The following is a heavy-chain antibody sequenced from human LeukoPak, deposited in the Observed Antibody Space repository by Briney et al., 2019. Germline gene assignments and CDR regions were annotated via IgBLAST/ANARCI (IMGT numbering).Heavy chain of an antibody. V-gene: IGHV3-48*03. J-gene: IGHJ4*02. Sequence: GGSLRLSCAASGFTFSNYEMNWVRQAPGKGLEWVSYISISGSTIYYADSVEGRFTISRDNAKNSLHLQMNSLRAEDTAVYYCARDSEWGLQRSDYWGQGTLVTVSS. D-gene: IGHD1-26*01. CDR3: ARDSEWGLQRSDY. CDR2: ISISGSTI. CDR1: GFTFSNYE.